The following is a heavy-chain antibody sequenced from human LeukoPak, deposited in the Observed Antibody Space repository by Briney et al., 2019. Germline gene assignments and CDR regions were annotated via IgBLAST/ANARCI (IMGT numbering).Heavy chain of an antibody. J-gene: IGHJ1*01. CDR2: IDAGNGRT. Sequence: ASVKVSCKASGYDFTKYAVQWVRQAPGQRLEWMGWIDAGNGRTKYSQDFQGRVTMTRDTSTSTVYMELSSLRSEDTAVYYCARPTYYYDSSGYEEYFQHWGQGTLVTVSS. CDR1: GYDFTKYA. CDR3: ARPTYYYDSSGYEEYFQH. V-gene: IGHV1-3*03. D-gene: IGHD3-22*01.